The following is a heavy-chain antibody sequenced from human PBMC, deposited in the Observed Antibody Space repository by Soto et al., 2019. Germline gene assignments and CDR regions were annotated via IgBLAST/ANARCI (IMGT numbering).Heavy chain of an antibody. Sequence: SETLSLTCTVSGYSISSGYYWGWIRQPPGKGLEWIGSIYHSGSTYYNPSLKSRVTISVDTSKNQFSLKLSSVTAADTAVYYCARVVVDFWSGYAVDVWGQGTTVTVSS. CDR3: ARVVVDFWSGYAVDV. J-gene: IGHJ6*02. D-gene: IGHD3-3*01. CDR2: IYHSGST. CDR1: GYSISSGYY. V-gene: IGHV4-38-2*02.